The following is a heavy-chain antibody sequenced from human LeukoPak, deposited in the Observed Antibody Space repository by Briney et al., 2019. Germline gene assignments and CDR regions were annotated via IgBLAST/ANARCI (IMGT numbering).Heavy chain of an antibody. Sequence: GGSLRLSRAASGFTFDDYGMSWVRQAPGKGLEWVSGINWNGGSTGYADSVEGRFTISRDNAKNSLYLQMNSLRAEDTALYYCARVDQQLSFSDYFDNWGQGTLVTVSS. CDR1: GFTFDDYG. V-gene: IGHV3-20*04. CDR2: INWNGGST. CDR3: ARVDQQLSFSDYFDN. D-gene: IGHD6-13*01. J-gene: IGHJ4*02.